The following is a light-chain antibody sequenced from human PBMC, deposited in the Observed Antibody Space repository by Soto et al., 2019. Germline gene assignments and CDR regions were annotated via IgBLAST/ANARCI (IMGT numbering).Light chain of an antibody. CDR2: DAS. CDR1: QSISSY. V-gene: IGKV3-11*01. CDR3: KQRSNWPPIT. Sequence: SPTTLSASLEEKITITLLPSQSISSYLAWYQQKPGQAPRLLIYDASNRATGIPARFSGSGSGTDFTLTISSLEPEDFAVYYCKQRSNWPPITFGQGRRLEIK. J-gene: IGKJ5*01.